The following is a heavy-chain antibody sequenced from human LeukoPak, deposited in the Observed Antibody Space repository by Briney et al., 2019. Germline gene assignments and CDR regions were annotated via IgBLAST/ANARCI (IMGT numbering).Heavy chain of an antibody. V-gene: IGHV3-11*05. Sequence: PGGSLTLSCPASGFSFSDHYMSWIRQAPGKGLEWVSYISSYSSYTNHADSVKGRFTTSRDNAKNSLYLQMNSLRAEDTAVYYCARDRSGYCSGGTCYNFDYWGQGTLVTVSS. CDR3: ARDRSGYCSGGTCYNFDY. CDR1: GFSFSDHY. CDR2: ISSYSSYT. J-gene: IGHJ4*02. D-gene: IGHD2-15*01.